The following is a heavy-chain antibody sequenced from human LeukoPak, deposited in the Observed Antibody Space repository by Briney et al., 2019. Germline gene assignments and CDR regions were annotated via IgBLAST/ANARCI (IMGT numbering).Heavy chain of an antibody. CDR1: GFTFGDYA. J-gene: IGHJ6*02. CDR2: IRSKAYGGTT. Sequence: GGSLRLSCTASGFTFGDYAMSWFRQAPGKGPEWVGFIRSKAYGGTTEYAASVKGRFTISRDDSKSIAYLQMNSLKTEDTAVYYCTRVPALDNFWSGYYGMDVWGQGTTVTVSS. D-gene: IGHD3-3*01. V-gene: IGHV3-49*03. CDR3: TRVPALDNFWSGYYGMDV.